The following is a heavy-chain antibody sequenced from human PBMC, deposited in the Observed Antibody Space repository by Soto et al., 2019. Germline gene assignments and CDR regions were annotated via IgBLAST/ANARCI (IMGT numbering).Heavy chain of an antibody. CDR2: ISTDSGYT. CDR1: GYIFTTYG. J-gene: IGHJ6*02. V-gene: IGHV1-18*01. CDR3: ARDRPPGSLYGMDA. Sequence: QIQLVQSGGEVERPGASVTVSCEASGYIFTTYGLSWVRQTPAHGLEWMGWISTDSGYTQYSQFLQGRVTMTRDTSTNTGYMELRDLTSDDTGIYYCARDRPPGSLYGMDAWGQGTAVIVSS.